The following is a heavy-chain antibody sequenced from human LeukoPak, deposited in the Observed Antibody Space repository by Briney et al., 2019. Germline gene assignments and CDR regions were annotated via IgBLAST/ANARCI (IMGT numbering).Heavy chain of an antibody. CDR2: IKQDGSEK. D-gene: IGHD4-17*01. J-gene: IGHJ3*02. CDR1: GFTFSSYW. CDR3: ARDTVTDAFDI. V-gene: IGHV3-7*03. Sequence: GGSLSLSCAASGFTFSSYWMSWVRQAPGKGLGWVANIKQDGSEKYYVDSVKGRFTISRDNAKNSLYLQMNSLRAEDTAVYYCARDTVTDAFDIWGQGTMVTVSS.